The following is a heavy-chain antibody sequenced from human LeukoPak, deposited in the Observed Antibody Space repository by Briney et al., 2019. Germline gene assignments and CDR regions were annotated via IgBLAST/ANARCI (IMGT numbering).Heavy chain of an antibody. CDR1: GFTFSSYA. V-gene: IGHV3-23*01. CDR3: AKEAVYYDILTGHCDY. J-gene: IGHJ4*02. Sequence: GGSLRLSCAPSGFTFSSYAMSWVRQAPGKGLEWVAVISGGGSGTYYADSVRGRFTISRDNSKITLYLQMNSLRAEDTAVYYCAKEAVYYDILTGHCDYWGQGTLVTVSS. CDR2: ISGGGSGT. D-gene: IGHD3-9*01.